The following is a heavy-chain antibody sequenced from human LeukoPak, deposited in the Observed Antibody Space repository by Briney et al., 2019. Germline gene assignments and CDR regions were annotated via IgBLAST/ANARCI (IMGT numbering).Heavy chain of an antibody. CDR3: ARGRRRAY. J-gene: IGHJ4*02. CDR1: GGSFSGYF. CDR2: INHSGST. Sequence: SETLSLTCAVYGGSFSGYFWIWIRQPPGKGLEWIGEINHSGSTNYNPSLKSRVTISVDTSKNQFSLKLSSVTAADTAVYYCARGRRRAYWGQGTLVTVSS. V-gene: IGHV4-34*01.